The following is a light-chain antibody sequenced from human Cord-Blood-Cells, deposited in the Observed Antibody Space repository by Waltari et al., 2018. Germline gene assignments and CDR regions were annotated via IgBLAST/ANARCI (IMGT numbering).Light chain of an antibody. V-gene: IGKV3D-15*01. CDR1: QSVSSN. CDR2: GAS. J-gene: IGKJ4*01. Sequence: EIVMTQSPATLSVSPGERATLSCRASQSVSSNLACYQQKPGQAHRLLIYGASTRATGIPARFSGSGSGTEFTLTISSLQSEDFAGYYCQQYNNWPLTFGGGTKVEIK. CDR3: QQYNNWPLT.